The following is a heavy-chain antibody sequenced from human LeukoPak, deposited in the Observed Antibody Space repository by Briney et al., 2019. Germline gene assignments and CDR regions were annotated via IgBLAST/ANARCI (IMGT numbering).Heavy chain of an antibody. J-gene: IGHJ3*02. V-gene: IGHV4-30-2*01. D-gene: IGHD1-1*01. CDR2: IYHMGST. CDR3: ARAPRSGAFDI. Sequence: SETLSLTCAVSGGSISSGGYSGSWIRQPPGRGREWLGYIYHMGSTYYNPSLKSRVTISVDRSKNQFSLKLSSVTAADTAVYYCARAPRSGAFDIWGQGTMVTVSS. CDR1: GGSISSGGYS.